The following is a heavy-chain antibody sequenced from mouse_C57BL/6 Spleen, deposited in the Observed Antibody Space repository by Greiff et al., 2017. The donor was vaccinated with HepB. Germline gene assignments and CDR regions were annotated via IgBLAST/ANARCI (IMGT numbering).Heavy chain of an antibody. Sequence: VQLQQPGAELVKPGASVKMSCKASGYTFTSYWITWVKQRPGQGLEWIGDIYPGSGSTNYNEKFKSKATLAVDTSSSTAYMQLSSLTSEDSAVYYCARKATMVTTVDYWGQGTTLTVSS. CDR2: IYPGSGST. CDR3: ARKATMVTTVDY. V-gene: IGHV1-55*01. D-gene: IGHD2-2*01. J-gene: IGHJ2*01. CDR1: GYTFTSYW.